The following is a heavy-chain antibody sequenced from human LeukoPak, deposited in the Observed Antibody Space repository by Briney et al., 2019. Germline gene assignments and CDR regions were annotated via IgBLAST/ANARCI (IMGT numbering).Heavy chain of an antibody. V-gene: IGHV1-46*01. D-gene: IGHD5-12*01. CDR1: GYTFTIYY. J-gene: IGHJ3*02. Sequence: ASVRVSFKASGYTFTIYYMHWVRQAPGQGREWMGVINPSGGSTSYAQKFQGRVTMTRDTSTSTVYMELSSLRSEDTAVYYCARGTRHLLRSAQAFDIWGQGTMVTVSS. CDR3: ARGTRHLLRSAQAFDI. CDR2: INPSGGST.